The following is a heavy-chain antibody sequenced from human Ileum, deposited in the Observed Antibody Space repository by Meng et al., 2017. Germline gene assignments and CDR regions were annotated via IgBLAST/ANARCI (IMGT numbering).Heavy chain of an antibody. CDR1: GFTFTDYY. D-gene: IGHD6-25*01. CDR2: ISSGGTPI. Sequence: VRLVESGGVLVKPGGSLRFSCAASGFTFTDYYMSWIRQAPGKGLEWLSYISSGGTPIFYADSVKGRFTISRDNAKKLLFLQMNSLRAEDTAVYYCARSGPTDYWGQGTLVTVSS. CDR3: ARSGPTDY. J-gene: IGHJ4*02. V-gene: IGHV3-11*04.